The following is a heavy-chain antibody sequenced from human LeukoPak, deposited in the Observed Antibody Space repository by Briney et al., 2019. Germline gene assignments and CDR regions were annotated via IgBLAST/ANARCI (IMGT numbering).Heavy chain of an antibody. CDR3: AGDLPLYCSGGSCYSAY. Sequence: SGGSLRLSCAASGFTFSSYWMSRVRQAPGKGLEWVANIKQDGSEKYYVDSVKGRFTISRDNAKNSLYLQMNSLRAEDTAVYYCAGDLPLYCSGGSCYSAYWGQGTLVTVSS. V-gene: IGHV3-7*04. J-gene: IGHJ4*02. CDR2: IKQDGSEK. D-gene: IGHD2-15*01. CDR1: GFTFSSYW.